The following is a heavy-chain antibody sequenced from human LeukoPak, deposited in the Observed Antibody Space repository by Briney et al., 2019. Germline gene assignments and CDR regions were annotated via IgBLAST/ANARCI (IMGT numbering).Heavy chain of an antibody. D-gene: IGHD3-10*01. CDR2: IKQDGSEK. V-gene: IGHV3-7*01. J-gene: IGHJ4*02. CDR1: GFTFSSYW. Sequence: PGGSLRLSCAASGFTFSSYWMSWVRQAPGRGLEWVANIKQDGSEKYYVDSVKGRFTISRDNAKNTLYLQMNSLRAEDTAVYYCATDRVRGVIPLGFWGQGTLVTVSS. CDR3: ATDRVRGVIPLGF.